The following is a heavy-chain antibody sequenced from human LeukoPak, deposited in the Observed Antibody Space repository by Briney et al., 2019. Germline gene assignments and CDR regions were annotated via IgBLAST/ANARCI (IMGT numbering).Heavy chain of an antibody. CDR2: INHSGST. D-gene: IGHD6-13*01. J-gene: IGHJ5*02. CDR3: ARAAYSSSWYPQNWFDP. CDR1: GGSFSGYY. Sequence: TETLSLTCAVYGGSFSGYYWSWIRQPPGKGLEWIGEINHSGSTNYNPSLKSRVTISVDTSKNQFSLKLSSVTAADTAVYYCARAAYSSSWYPQNWFDPWGQGTLVTVSS. V-gene: IGHV4-34*01.